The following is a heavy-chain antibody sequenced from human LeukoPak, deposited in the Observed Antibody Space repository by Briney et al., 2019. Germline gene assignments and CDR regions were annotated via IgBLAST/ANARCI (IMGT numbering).Heavy chain of an antibody. V-gene: IGHV3-23*01. J-gene: IGHJ6*03. CDR1: GFTFSTYG. CDR2: ISGSGGST. CDR3: AKALRADYYMDV. Sequence: GGSLRLSCVASGFTFSTYGMSWVRQAPGKGLEWVSAISGSGGSTYYADSVKGRFTISRDNSKNTLYLQMNSLRAEDTAVYYCAKALRADYYMDVWGKGTTVTVSS.